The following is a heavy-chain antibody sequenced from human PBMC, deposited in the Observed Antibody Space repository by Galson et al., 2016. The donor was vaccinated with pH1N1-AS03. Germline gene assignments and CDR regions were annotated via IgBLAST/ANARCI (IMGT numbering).Heavy chain of an antibody. CDR2: ISSRGSTK. CDR1: GFTFTDYY. D-gene: IGHD6-13*01. Sequence: SLRLSCAASGFTFTDYYMTWIRQAPGKGLELISYISSRGSTKYYADSVKGRFAISRDDTKKSVYLQMDRRRVEDTAVYYCARDWGFSWTSRPTFDFWGQGTMVAVPA. V-gene: IGHV3-11*01. J-gene: IGHJ3*01. CDR3: ARDWGFSWTSRPTFDF.